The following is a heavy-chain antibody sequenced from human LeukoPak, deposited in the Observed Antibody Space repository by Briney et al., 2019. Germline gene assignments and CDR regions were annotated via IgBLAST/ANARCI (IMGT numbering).Heavy chain of an antibody. Sequence: PSETLSLTCTVSGGSISSYYWSWIRQPPGKGLEWIGYIYYSGSTNYNPSLKSRVTISVDTSKNQFSLKLSSVTAADTAVYYCARGSSMVRGTTGWFDPWGQGTLVTVFS. CDR1: GGSISSYY. CDR3: ARGSSMVRGTTGWFDP. V-gene: IGHV4-59*01. CDR2: IYYSGST. J-gene: IGHJ5*02. D-gene: IGHD3-10*01.